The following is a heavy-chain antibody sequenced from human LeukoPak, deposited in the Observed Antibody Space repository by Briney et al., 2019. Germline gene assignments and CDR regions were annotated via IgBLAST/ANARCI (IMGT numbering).Heavy chain of an antibody. CDR3: ARGNHYLDPSGSPIDF. J-gene: IGHJ4*02. CDR2: IYPGDSHT. D-gene: IGHD3-22*01. CDR1: GYSFSSYW. Sequence: GESLKISCQGSGYSFSSYWINWVRQMPGKGLEWVGIIYPGDSHTRYSPSFQGQVIISVDKSISTAYLQWSSLKASDTAIYYCARGNHYLDPSGSPIDFWGQGTLVTVSS. V-gene: IGHV5-51*01.